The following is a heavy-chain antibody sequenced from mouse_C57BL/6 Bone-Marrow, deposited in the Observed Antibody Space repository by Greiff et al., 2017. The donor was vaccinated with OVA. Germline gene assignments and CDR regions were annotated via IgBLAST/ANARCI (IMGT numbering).Heavy chain of an antibody. Sequence: ESGPGLVKPSQSLSLTCSVTGYSIPSGYYWNWIRQFPGNKLEWMGYISYDGSNNYNPSLKNRISITRDTSKNQFFLKLNSVTTEDTATYYCAREGNYEVDYWGQGTTLTVSS. CDR2: ISYDGSN. CDR3: AREGNYEVDY. V-gene: IGHV3-6*01. J-gene: IGHJ2*01. D-gene: IGHD2-1*01. CDR1: GYSIPSGYY.